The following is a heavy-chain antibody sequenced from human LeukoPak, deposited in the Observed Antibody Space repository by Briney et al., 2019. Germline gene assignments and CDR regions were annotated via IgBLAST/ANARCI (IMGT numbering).Heavy chain of an antibody. CDR1: GYTFTSSD. D-gene: IGHD6-19*01. Sequence: ASVTVSCKASGYTFTSSDINWVRQATGQGLEWMGWMNPNSGNTGYAQKFQGRVTITRNTSISTAYMEVSSLRSEDTAVYYCARGIREVLSGWKYYFDYWGQGTLVTVSS. V-gene: IGHV1-8*03. CDR2: MNPNSGNT. J-gene: IGHJ4*02. CDR3: ARGIREVLSGWKYYFDY.